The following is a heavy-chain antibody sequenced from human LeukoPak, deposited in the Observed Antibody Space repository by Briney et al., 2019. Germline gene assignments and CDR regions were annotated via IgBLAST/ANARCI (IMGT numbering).Heavy chain of an antibody. CDR3: ARVDRRYCSSTSCSRDY. D-gene: IGHD2-2*01. V-gene: IGHV3-21*01. CDR1: GFTFSSYR. Sequence: PGGSLRLSCAASGFTFSSYRMNWVRQAPGKGLEWVSSISSSSSYIYYADSVKGRFTISRDNAKNSLYLQMNSLRAEDTAVYYCARVDRRYCSSTSCSRDYWGQGTLVTVSS. J-gene: IGHJ4*02. CDR2: ISSSSSYI.